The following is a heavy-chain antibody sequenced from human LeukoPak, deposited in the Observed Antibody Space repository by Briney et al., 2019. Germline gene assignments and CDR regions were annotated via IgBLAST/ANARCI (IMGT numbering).Heavy chain of an antibody. D-gene: IGHD4-17*01. CDR1: GYSFTNYW. CDR3: ARYGDYGDYVINYFYNGMDV. J-gene: IGHJ6*02. CDR2: IYPVDSHT. Sequence: GESLKISCKGSGYSFTNYWIGWVRQMPGKGLEWMGIIYPVDSHTRYSPSFQGQVTISVDKSICTAYLQWSSLKASDTAMYYCARYGDYGDYVINYFYNGMDVWGQGTTVTVSS. V-gene: IGHV5-51*01.